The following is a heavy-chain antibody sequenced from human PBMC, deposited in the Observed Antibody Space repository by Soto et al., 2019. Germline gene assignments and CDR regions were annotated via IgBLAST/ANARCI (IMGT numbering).Heavy chain of an antibody. J-gene: IGHJ6*02. Sequence: PSETLSLTCAVSGASVISTKWWSWVRQSPGKGLEWIGEIHHSETTNYNPSLESRVTISIDKSKNHFSLKLSSVTAADTAVYYCARRFCSGGSCYRSNYYYYGMDVWGQGTTVTVSS. CDR2: IHHSETT. D-gene: IGHD2-15*01. V-gene: IGHV4-4*02. CDR1: GASVISTKW. CDR3: ARRFCSGGSCYRSNYYYYGMDV.